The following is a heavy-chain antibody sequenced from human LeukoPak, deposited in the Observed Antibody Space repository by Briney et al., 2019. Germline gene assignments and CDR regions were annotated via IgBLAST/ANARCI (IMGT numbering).Heavy chain of an antibody. J-gene: IGHJ5*02. D-gene: IGHD3-16*02. Sequence: GGSLGLSCAASGFTVSSNYMSWVRQAPGKGLEWVSVIYSGGSTYYADSVKGRFTISRDNSKNTLYLQMNGLRVDDTAVYYCARDYGLWGSHHHWGQGTLVTVSS. V-gene: IGHV3-53*01. CDR1: GFTVSSNY. CDR3: ARDYGLWGSHHH. CDR2: IYSGGST.